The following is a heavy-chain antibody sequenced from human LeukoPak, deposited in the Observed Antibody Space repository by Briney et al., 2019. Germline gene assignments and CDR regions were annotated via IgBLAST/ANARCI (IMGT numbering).Heavy chain of an antibody. CDR3: ANGLIGGYYYMDV. J-gene: IGHJ6*03. CDR1: GFTFSSYE. D-gene: IGHD2/OR15-2a*01. CDR2: IRYNGNNQ. Sequence: GGSLRLSCAASGFTFSSYEMNWVRQAPGKGLEWVAFIRYNGNNQYYADSVKGRFTISRDNSKNTLYLQMNSLRAEDTAVYYCANGLIGGYYYMDVWGKGTTVTVSS. V-gene: IGHV3-30*02.